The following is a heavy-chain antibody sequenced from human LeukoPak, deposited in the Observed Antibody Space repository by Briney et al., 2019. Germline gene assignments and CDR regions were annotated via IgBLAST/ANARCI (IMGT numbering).Heavy chain of an antibody. CDR1: GFPFSSYP. Sequence: GGSQSLLRGPTGFPFSSYPLARIRQAPGTGLEWVSAISGSGTSTYYADSVKGRPTISRDNSKNTLYLQMNSLRAEDTAIYYCDKASGSGTSFREYSGQGTLVTVSS. D-gene: IGHD3-10*01. J-gene: IGHJ4*02. CDR2: ISGSGTST. V-gene: IGHV3-23*01. CDR3: DKASGSGTSFREY.